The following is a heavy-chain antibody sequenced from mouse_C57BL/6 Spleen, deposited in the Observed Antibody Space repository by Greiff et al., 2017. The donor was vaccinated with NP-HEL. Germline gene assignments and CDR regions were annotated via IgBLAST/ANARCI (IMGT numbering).Heavy chain of an antibody. CDR1: GYTFTSYW. J-gene: IGHJ3*01. CDR3: ARRDGSHFDY. V-gene: IGHV1-50*01. D-gene: IGHD1-1*02. Sequence: QVQLQQPGAELVKPGASVKLSCKASGYTFTSYWMQWVKQRPGQGLEWIGEIDPSDSYTNYNQKFKGKATLTVDTSSSTAYMQLSSLTSEDSAVYYCARRDGSHFDYWGQGTLVTVSA. CDR2: IDPSDSYT.